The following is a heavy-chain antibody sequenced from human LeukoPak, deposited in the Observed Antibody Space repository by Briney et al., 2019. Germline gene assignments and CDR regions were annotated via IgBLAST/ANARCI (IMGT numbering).Heavy chain of an antibody. J-gene: IGHJ4*02. CDR2: IIPIFGTA. V-gene: IGHV1-69*05. CDR3: ARDGAARWEGFFDY. D-gene: IGHD6-6*01. Sequence: SVKVSCKASGATFSSYAISWVRQAPGQGLEWMGRIIPIFGTANYAQKFQGRVTITTDESTSTAYMELSSLRSEYTAVYYCARDGAARWEGFFDYWGQGTLVTVSS. CDR1: GATFSSYA.